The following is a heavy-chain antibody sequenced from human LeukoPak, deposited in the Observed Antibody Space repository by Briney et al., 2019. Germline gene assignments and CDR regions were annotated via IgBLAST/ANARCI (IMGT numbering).Heavy chain of an antibody. CDR3: ARAAPDELLWFGELYYYYMDV. CDR1: GGSISSYY. J-gene: IGHJ6*03. D-gene: IGHD3-10*01. CDR2: IYNSGST. V-gene: IGHV4-59*08. Sequence: PSETLSLTCTVSGGSISSYYWSWIRQPPEKGLEWIGYIYNSGSTNYNPPLKSRVTISVDTSKNQFSLKLSSVTAADTAVYYCARAAPDELLWFGELYYYYMDVWGKGTTVTVSS.